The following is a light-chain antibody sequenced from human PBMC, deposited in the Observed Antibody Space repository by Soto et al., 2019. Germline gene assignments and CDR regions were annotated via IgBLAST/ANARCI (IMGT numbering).Light chain of an antibody. V-gene: IGLV2-23*01. J-gene: IGLJ1*01. Sequence: QSVLTQPASVSGSPGQSITISCTGTSADVGSYDLVSWYQQLPGKAPKLMIYEGSKRPSGVSYRFSGSKSGNTASLTVSGLQAEDEADYYCCSYAGSSTYVFGTGIKVTVL. CDR3: CSYAGSSTYV. CDR1: SADVGSYDL. CDR2: EGS.